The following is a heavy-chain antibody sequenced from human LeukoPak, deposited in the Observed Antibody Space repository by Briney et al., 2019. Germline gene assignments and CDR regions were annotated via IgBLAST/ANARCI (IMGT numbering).Heavy chain of an antibody. J-gene: IGHJ4*02. Sequence: GESLKISCKGSGYSFTSYWIGWVRQMPGKGLEWMGIIYPGHSDTRYSPSVQGQVTISADKSIRTAYLQWSSLKASDTAMYYCARRWASSTFDYFDYWGQGTLVTVSS. CDR1: GYSFTSYW. V-gene: IGHV5-51*01. CDR3: ARRWASSTFDYFDY. D-gene: IGHD2-2*01. CDR2: IYPGHSDT.